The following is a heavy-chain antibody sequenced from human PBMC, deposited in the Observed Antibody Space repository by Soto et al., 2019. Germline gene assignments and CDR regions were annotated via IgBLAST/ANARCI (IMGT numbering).Heavy chain of an antibody. Sequence: TSETLSLTCTVSGGSVSSNSYSWGWIRQSPGKGLAWIGTIYSSENTYYNPSLLSRVTISVDTSKNTLYLQMNSLRAEDTAVYYCAKRYCSGGSCYSSSPVYYGIDVWGQGTTVTVS. CDR3: AKRYCSGGSCYSSSPVYYGIDV. D-gene: IGHD2-15*01. CDR2: IYSSENT. J-gene: IGHJ6*02. V-gene: IGHV4-39*01. CDR1: GGSVSSNSYS.